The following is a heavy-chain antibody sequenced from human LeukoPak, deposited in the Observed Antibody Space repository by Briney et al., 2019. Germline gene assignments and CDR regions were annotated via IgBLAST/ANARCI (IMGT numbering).Heavy chain of an antibody. CDR2: LSDSGAAT. J-gene: IGHJ4*02. CDR1: GFTFSSYP. D-gene: IGHD1-26*01. Sequence: GGSLRLSCVASGFTFSSYPMSWVRQAPGKGLEWVSALSDSGAATYYADSVKGRFTISRDNSKNTLYLHMNSLRAEDTAIYYCAKGIVGATMADYWGQGTLVTVSS. V-gene: IGHV3-23*01. CDR3: AKGIVGATMADY.